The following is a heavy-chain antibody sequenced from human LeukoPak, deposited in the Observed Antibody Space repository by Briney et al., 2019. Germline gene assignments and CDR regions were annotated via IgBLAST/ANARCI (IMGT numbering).Heavy chain of an antibody. CDR2: ISGSGENT. V-gene: IGHV3-23*01. J-gene: IGHJ6*02. CDR1: GFTFSSYA. CDR3: AKVGNYYYYGMDV. D-gene: IGHD1-1*01. Sequence: GGSLRLSCAASGFTFSSYAMSWVRKAPGKGLEWVSGISGSGENTYYADSVKGRFTISRDNSKNTMYLQMDSLRAEDTAIYYCAKVGNYYYYGMDVWGQGTTVTVSS.